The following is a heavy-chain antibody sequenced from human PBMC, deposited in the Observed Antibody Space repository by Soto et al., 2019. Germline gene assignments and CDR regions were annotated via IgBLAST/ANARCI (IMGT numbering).Heavy chain of an antibody. CDR2: INPSGGST. Sequence: GASVNGSCTASGYTLTNYYIHWVRQAPGQRLEWMGIINPSGGSTTYAQKFQGRVTMTRDTSTSTVYMDLSSLRPEDTAVYYCARGGGTSGYNRFNSFDPWGQGSLVIVPS. CDR3: ARGGGTSGYNRFNSFDP. D-gene: IGHD2-2*02. CDR1: GYTLTNYY. V-gene: IGHV1-46*01. J-gene: IGHJ5*02.